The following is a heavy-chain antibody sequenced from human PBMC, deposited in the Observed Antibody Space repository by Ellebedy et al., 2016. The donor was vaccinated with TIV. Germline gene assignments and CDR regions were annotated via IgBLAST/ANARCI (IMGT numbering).Heavy chain of an antibody. Sequence: GESLKISXTVSGFTFSSYGVTWIRQAPGKGPEWVSTIASRGTSNSYADSVKGRFTVSRDNAKNSLFLQMDSLRVEDTAVYYCARDYIRGYDRRSLDSWGQGTLVTVSS. CDR3: ARDYIRGYDRRSLDS. J-gene: IGHJ4*02. CDR1: GFTFSSYG. D-gene: IGHD5-12*01. CDR2: IASRGTSN. V-gene: IGHV3-21*03.